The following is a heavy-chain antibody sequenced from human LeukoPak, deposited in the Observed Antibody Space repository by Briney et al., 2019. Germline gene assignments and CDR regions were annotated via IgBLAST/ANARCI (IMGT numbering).Heavy chain of an antibody. CDR3: ARDLPFEGVLEWLLEY. V-gene: IGHV1-18*04. CDR2: ISNFDAKT. D-gene: IGHD3-3*01. CDR1: GYTFTSYY. J-gene: IGHJ1*01. Sequence: ASVKVSFKASGYTFTSYYMHWVRQAPGQGLEWIGWISNFDAKTNYAQKFDGRVTMTTDSSTSTAYLELIRLKSDDTAVYYCARDLPFEGVLEWLLEYWGQGTLVTVSS.